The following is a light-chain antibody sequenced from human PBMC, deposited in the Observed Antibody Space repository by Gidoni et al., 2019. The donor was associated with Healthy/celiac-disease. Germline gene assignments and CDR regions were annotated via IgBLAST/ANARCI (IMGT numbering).Light chain of an antibody. CDR1: QSISSY. V-gene: IGKV1-39*01. J-gene: IGKJ2*01. Sequence: IHMTPSPSSLSASVGDRVTITCRASQSISSYLNWYQQKPGKAPKLLIYAASSLQSGVPSRFSGSGSGTDFTLTISSLQSEDFATYYCQQSYSTLRYTFGQGTKLEIK. CDR3: QQSYSTLRYT. CDR2: AAS.